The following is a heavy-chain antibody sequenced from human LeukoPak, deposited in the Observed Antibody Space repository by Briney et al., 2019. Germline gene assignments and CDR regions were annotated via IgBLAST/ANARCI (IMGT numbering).Heavy chain of an antibody. CDR1: GCTFTSYD. Sequence: ASVKVSCKASGCTFTSYDINWVRQATGQGLEWMGRMNPISGKTGYAQKFQGRVTITADNSISTAYLELNSLRSEDTAVYYCARVSGASSGYYWDYWGQGTLVTVSS. V-gene: IGHV1-8*03. CDR2: MNPISGKT. J-gene: IGHJ4*02. CDR3: ARVSGASSGYYWDY. D-gene: IGHD3-22*01.